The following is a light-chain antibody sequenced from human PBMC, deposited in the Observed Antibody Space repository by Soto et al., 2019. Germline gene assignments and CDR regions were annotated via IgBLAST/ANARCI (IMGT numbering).Light chain of an antibody. CDR3: SSKRGSTYV. CDR2: DVS. Sequence: QSALTQSASVSGSPGQSITISCTGTSSDVGGYNYVSWYQQHPGKAPILMIYDVSNRPSGVSNRFSGSKSGNTASLTISGLQAEDEADYYCSSKRGSTYVFGTGTKLTVL. V-gene: IGLV2-14*03. CDR1: SSDVGGYNY. J-gene: IGLJ1*01.